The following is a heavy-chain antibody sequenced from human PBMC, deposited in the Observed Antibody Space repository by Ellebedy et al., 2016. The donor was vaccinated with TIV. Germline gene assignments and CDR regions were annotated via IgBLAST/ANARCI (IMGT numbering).Heavy chain of an antibody. D-gene: IGHD3-22*01. J-gene: IGHJ6*02. Sequence: SETLSLXXTVSGGSIGFYYWSWIRQPPGKGLEWIGSVYHSGNTHYNPSLKSRVTISVDTSKNQFSLKLRSVTAADTAVYYCARDTMTVWGEGWYYGMDVWGQGTTVTVSS. CDR2: VYHSGNT. CDR1: GGSIGFYY. CDR3: ARDTMTVWGEGWYYGMDV. V-gene: IGHV4-59*01.